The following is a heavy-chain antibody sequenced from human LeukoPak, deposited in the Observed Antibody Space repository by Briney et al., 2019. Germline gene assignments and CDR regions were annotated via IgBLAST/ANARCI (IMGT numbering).Heavy chain of an antibody. V-gene: IGHV1-24*01. CDR2: FDPEDGET. CDR3: ATDQQQQGWFDP. J-gene: IGHJ5*02. D-gene: IGHD6-13*01. CDR1: GHTLTELS. Sequence: GASVKVSCKVSGHTLTELSMHWVRQAPGKGLEWMGGFDPEDGETIYAQKFQGRVTMTEDTSTDTAYMELSSLRSEDTAVYYCATDQQQQGWFDPWGQGTLVTVSS.